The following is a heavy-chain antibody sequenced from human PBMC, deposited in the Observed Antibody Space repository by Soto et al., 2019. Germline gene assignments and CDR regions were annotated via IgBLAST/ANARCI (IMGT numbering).Heavy chain of an antibody. Sequence: ASVKGSCKAAGYTFTSYGSSLGRQAPGQGLEWMGWISAYNGNTNYAQKLQGRVTMTTDTSTSTAYMELRSLRSDDTAVYYCARVLGYCSGGSCYSWGYYYYYMDVWGKGTTVTVSS. D-gene: IGHD2-15*01. CDR3: ARVLGYCSGGSCYSWGYYYYYMDV. CDR2: ISAYNGNT. CDR1: GYTFTSYG. V-gene: IGHV1-18*01. J-gene: IGHJ6*03.